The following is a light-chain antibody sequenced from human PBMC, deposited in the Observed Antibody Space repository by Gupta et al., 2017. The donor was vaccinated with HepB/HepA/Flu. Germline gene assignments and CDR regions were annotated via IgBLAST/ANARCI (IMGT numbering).Light chain of an antibody. CDR1: SSNIGGNS. J-gene: IGLJ2*01. CDR3: AAWDDSLNGVV. CDR2: IDN. V-gene: IGLV1-44*01. Sequence: QSVLTQPPSASGTPGQRVTIPCSGSSSNIGGNSVNWYQQVPGTAPKLLIYIDNQRPSGVPDRFSGSKSGTSASLAISGLQSEEEADYYCAAWDDSLNGVVFGGGTKLTVL.